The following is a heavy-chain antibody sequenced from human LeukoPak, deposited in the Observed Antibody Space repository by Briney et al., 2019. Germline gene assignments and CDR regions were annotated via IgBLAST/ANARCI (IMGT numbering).Heavy chain of an antibody. CDR3: ATLYYYDSSGYYPDTSPLDY. CDR1: GGSISSSSYY. J-gene: IGHJ4*02. CDR2: IYYSGST. D-gene: IGHD3-22*01. V-gene: IGHV4-39*07. Sequence: PSETLSLTCTVSGGSISSSSYYWGWIRQPPGKGLEWIGSIYYSGSTYYNPSLKSRVTISVDTSKNQFSLKLSSVTAADTAVYYCATLYYYDSSGYYPDTSPLDYWGQGTLVTVSS.